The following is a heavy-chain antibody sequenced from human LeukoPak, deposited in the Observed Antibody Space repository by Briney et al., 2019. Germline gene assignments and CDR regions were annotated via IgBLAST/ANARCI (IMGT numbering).Heavy chain of an antibody. CDR3: ARGPKDTSMLMKNYVNFFDM. J-gene: IGHJ4*02. V-gene: IGHV3-21*01. Sequence: PGGSLRLSCATSGFTFSSYSMNWVRQAPGKGLEWVSSICSSSSYIYYADSVKGRFTISRDNAKNSLYLQMNSLRAADTAVYYCARGPKDTSMLMKNYVNFFDMWGQGTLVTVSS. CDR1: GFTFSSYS. D-gene: IGHD5-18*01. CDR2: ICSSSSYI.